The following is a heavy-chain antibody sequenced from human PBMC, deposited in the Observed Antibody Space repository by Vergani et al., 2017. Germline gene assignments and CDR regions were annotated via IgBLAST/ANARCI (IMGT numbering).Heavy chain of an antibody. V-gene: IGHV3-73*01. J-gene: IGHJ4*02. CDR1: GFTFSGSA. D-gene: IGHD3-22*01. CDR2: IRSKANSYAT. CDR3: TRPLDRDYYDSSGYYPL. Sequence: EVQLVESGGGLVKPGGSLKLSCAASGFTFSGSAMHWVRQASGKGLEWVGRIRSKANSYATAYAASVKGRFTISRDDSKNTAYLQMNSLKTEDTAVYYCTRPLDRDYYDSSGYYPLWGQGTLVTVSS.